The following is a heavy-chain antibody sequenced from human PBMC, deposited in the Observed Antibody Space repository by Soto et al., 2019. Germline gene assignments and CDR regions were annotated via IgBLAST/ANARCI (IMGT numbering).Heavy chain of an antibody. J-gene: IGHJ6*02. CDR2: IYQSGST. CDR1: GGSISSGGYS. D-gene: IGHD4-4*01. CDR3: ATQSYSNSGAYYYYAMDV. Sequence: PSETLSLTCAVSGGSISSGGYSWSWIRQPPGKGLEWIGYIYQSGSTYYNPSLKSRVTISVDRSRNQFSLKLSTVTAADTAVYFCATQSYSNSGAYYYYAMDVWGQGTTVTVSS. V-gene: IGHV4-30-2*01.